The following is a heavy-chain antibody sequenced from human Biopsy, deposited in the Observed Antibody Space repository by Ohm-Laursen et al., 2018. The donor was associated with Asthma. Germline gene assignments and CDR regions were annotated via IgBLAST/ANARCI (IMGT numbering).Heavy chain of an antibody. CDR3: ARAVDYSHYYGIDV. CDR2: ISVYNGNT. Sequence: ASVTVSCKTSRYTFNSAGITWVRQAPGQGLEWMGWISVYNGNTKVAQKLQDRVTMITDTSTSTAYMELRSLRSDDTAVYFCARAVDYSHYYGIDVWGQGTTVTVS. J-gene: IGHJ6*02. V-gene: IGHV1-18*01. D-gene: IGHD3-10*01. CDR1: RYTFNSAG.